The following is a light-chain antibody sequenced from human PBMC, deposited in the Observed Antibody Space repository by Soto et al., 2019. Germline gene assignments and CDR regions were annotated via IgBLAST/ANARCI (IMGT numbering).Light chain of an antibody. CDR2: KAS. CDR1: QSFGTW. Sequence: DIQMTQSPSPLSASVGARVTITCRASQSFGTWLAWYQQKPGKAPKVLIHKASSLESGVPSRFSGSGSGTEFTLTISSLQPDDFATYYCQQYNIYPYTFGQGTKVEIK. J-gene: IGKJ2*01. V-gene: IGKV1-5*03. CDR3: QQYNIYPYT.